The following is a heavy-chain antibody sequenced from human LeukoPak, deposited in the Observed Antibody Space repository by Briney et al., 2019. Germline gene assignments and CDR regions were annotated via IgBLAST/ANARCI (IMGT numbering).Heavy chain of an antibody. J-gene: IGHJ4*02. V-gene: IGHV3-9*01. CDR2: ISWNSGSI. D-gene: IGHD3-22*01. Sequence: PGRSLRLSCAASGFTFDDYAMHWVRQAPGKGLEWVSGISWNSGSIGYADSVKGRFTISRDNAKNSLHLQMNSLRAEDTALYYCAKSKGQYHYYDSSGYFDYWGQGTLVTVSS. CDR1: GFTFDDYA. CDR3: AKSKGQYHYYDSSGYFDY.